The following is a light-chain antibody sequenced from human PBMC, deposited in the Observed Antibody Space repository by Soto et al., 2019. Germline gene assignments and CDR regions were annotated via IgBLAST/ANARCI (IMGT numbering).Light chain of an antibody. Sequence: DIQMTQSPSFVSASIGERVTITCRASQNIDNWLAWYQQKPGRAPKLLISGASTLQAGVPSRFGASGSGTEFTLTISSLQPEDFATYYCQQADRFPHTFGQGTKLEIK. CDR2: GAS. CDR3: QQADRFPHT. CDR1: QNIDNW. V-gene: IGKV1-12*01. J-gene: IGKJ2*01.